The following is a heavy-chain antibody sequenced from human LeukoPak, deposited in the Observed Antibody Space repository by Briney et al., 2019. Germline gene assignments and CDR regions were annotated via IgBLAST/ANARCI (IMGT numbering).Heavy chain of an antibody. CDR2: ISGSGGST. V-gene: IGHV3-23*01. D-gene: IGHD3-3*01. Sequence: GGSLRLSCAASGFTFSSYAMSWVRQAPGNGLEWVSAISGSGGSTYYADSVKGRFTISRDNSKNTLYLQMNSLRAEDTAVYYCAKRVYDFWSAILSPQGDYWGQGTLVTVSS. J-gene: IGHJ4*02. CDR3: AKRVYDFWSAILSPQGDY. CDR1: GFTFSSYA.